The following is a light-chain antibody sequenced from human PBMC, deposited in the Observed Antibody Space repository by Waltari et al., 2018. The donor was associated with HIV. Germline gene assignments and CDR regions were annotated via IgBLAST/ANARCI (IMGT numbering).Light chain of an antibody. V-gene: IGLV1-40*01. CDR1: TSNLGANFD. CDR3: QSYDNVLTAVI. J-gene: IGLJ2*01. CDR2: GNN. Sequence: QSVLTQPPSVSGAPGQTVTVSCTGSTSNLGANFDVHWYQHLPGTAPKLLIYGNNTRPSGGPARFSGSRSGSSASLAITGLQAEDEADYYCQSYDNVLTAVIFGGGTKVTVL.